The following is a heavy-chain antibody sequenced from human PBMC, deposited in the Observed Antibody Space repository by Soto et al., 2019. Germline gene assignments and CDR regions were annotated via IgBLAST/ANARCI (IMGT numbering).Heavy chain of an antibody. J-gene: IGHJ4*01. D-gene: IGHD1-26*01. CDR1: GGSGSSGSDY. CDR2: IYYSGST. V-gene: IGHV4-61*01. CDR3: ASWLVGAPFDS. Sequence: PAETLSLTFTVSGGSGSSGSDYWSWLRQPPGKGLEWIGYIYYSGSTNYNPSLKSRVTISVDTSKNQFSLKLRSVTAADTGVYYCASWLVGAPFDSWGHGTLVTVSS.